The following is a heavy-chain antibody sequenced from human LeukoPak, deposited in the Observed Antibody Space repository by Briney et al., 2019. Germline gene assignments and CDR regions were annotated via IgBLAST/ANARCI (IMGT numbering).Heavy chain of an antibody. J-gene: IGHJ4*02. CDR3: ARVVVTTTTGAFDY. CDR2: IIPILGIA. CDR1: GGTFSSYA. V-gene: IGHV1-69*04. D-gene: IGHD3-22*01. Sequence: ASVKVSCKASGGTFSSYAISWVRQAPGQGLEWMGRIIPILGIANYAQKFQGRVTITADKSTTTAYMELSSLRSEDTAVYYCARVVVTTTTGAFDYWGQGTLVTVSS.